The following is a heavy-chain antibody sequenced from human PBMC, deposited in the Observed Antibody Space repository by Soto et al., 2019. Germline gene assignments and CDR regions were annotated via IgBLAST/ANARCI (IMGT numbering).Heavy chain of an antibody. CDR3: ARETYGDYVGYFDP. J-gene: IGHJ5*02. CDR2: INHSGST. CDR1: GGSFSGYY. V-gene: IGHV4-34*01. Sequence: SETLSLTCAVYGGSFSGYYWTWIRQPPGTGLEWIGEINHSGSTNYNPSLKSRVTISVDTSKNQFSLKLTSATAADTAVYYCARETYGDYVGYFDPWGQGTLVTVSS. D-gene: IGHD4-17*01.